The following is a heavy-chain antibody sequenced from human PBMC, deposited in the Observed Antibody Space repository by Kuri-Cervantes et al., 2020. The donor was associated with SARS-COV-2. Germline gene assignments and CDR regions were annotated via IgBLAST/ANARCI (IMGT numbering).Heavy chain of an antibody. Sequence: GESLKISCAASGFTFSSYAMHWVRQAPGKGLEWVAVISYDGSNKYYADSVKGRFTISRDNAKNPLYLQMNSLRAEDTAVYYCAGDHYYYYYMDVWGKGTTVTVSS. CDR3: AGDHYYYYYMDV. J-gene: IGHJ6*03. CDR1: GFTFSSYA. D-gene: IGHD3-10*01. V-gene: IGHV3-30-3*01. CDR2: ISYDGSNK.